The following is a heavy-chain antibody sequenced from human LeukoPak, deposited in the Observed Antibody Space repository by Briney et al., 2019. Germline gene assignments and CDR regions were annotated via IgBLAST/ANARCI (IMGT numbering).Heavy chain of an antibody. D-gene: IGHD5-12*01. V-gene: IGHV3-30*18. Sequence: PGGSLRLSCAASGFTFSSYGMHWVRQAPGKGLEWVAVIPYDGSNKYYADSVKGRFTISRDNSKNTLYLQMNSLRAEDTAVYYCAKDLDGYNDYWGQGTLVTVSS. CDR2: IPYDGSNK. CDR1: GFTFSSYG. CDR3: AKDLDGYNDY. J-gene: IGHJ4*02.